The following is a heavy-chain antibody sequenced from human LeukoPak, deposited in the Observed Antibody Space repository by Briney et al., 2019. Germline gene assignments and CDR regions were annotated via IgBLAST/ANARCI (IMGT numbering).Heavy chain of an antibody. J-gene: IGHJ5*02. CDR2: IKQDGSDK. CDR3: ARATGLRFLEWLFPQSP. CDR1: GFTFTKYW. D-gene: IGHD3-3*01. V-gene: IGHV3-7*01. Sequence: LSGGSLRLSCAASGFTFTKYWMTWVRQAPGKGLEWVGNIKQDGSDKNYMDSVKGRFTISRDNTKNSVYLQMSSLRAEDTAVYYCARATGLRFLEWLFPQSPWGQGTLVTVSS.